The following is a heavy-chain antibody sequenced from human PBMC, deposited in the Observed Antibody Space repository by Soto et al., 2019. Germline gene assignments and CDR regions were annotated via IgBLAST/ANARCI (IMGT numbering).Heavy chain of an antibody. Sequence: EVQMLQTGGGLVQTGGSLRLSCSASGFTFSGYAMSWVRRGPGRGLEWVSAISSSGDDTYYADPVKGRFTISRDNSKNTLFLQMNSLRSGDTVVYYCAKGLRGHDLGRDYWGQGALVTVSS. V-gene: IGHV3-23*01. CDR1: GFTFSGYA. CDR3: AKGLRGHDLGRDY. D-gene: IGHD3-10*01. CDR2: ISSSGDDT. J-gene: IGHJ4*02.